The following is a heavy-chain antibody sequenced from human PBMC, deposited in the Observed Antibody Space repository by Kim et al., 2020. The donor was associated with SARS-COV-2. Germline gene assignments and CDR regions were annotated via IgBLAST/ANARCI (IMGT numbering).Heavy chain of an antibody. V-gene: IGHV3-21*01. CDR3: VCQGIPTRPFS. Sequence: GGSLRLSCAGSGFTFSKYSMNWIRQAPGKGLEWVSSISTTSTYIYYADSVKGRFTISRDNAKNSVYLQMNSLRAEDAAVYYCVCQGIPTRPFSWGQGTQVTVSS. CDR1: GFTFSKYS. CDR2: ISTTSTYI. J-gene: IGHJ5*02. D-gene: IGHD1-1*01.